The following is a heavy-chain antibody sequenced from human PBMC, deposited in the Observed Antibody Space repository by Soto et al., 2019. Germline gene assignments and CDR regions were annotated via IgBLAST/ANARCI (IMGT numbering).Heavy chain of an antibody. CDR3: AGGDYGVVYYYMDV. J-gene: IGHJ6*03. V-gene: IGHV3-66*01. Sequence: EVQLVESGGGLVQPGGSLRLSCAASGFTVSSNYMSWVRQAPGKGLEWVSVIYSGGSTYYADSVKGRFTISRDNSKNTLYLQINSLRAEDTAVYYCAGGDYGVVYYYMDVWGKGTTVTVSS. CDR1: GFTVSSNY. D-gene: IGHD4-17*01. CDR2: IYSGGST.